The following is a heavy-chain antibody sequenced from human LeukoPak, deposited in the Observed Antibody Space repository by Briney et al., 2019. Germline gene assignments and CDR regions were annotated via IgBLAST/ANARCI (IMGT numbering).Heavy chain of an antibody. Sequence: GSLRLSCAASAFTFISYAMSWVRQAGGKGLEWVSVIYSGGSTYYADSVKGRFTISRDNSKNTLYLQMNSLRAEDTAVYYCARVHVYSSSFDPWGQGTLVTVSS. CDR1: AFTFISYA. J-gene: IGHJ5*02. D-gene: IGHD6-6*01. CDR2: IYSGGST. V-gene: IGHV3-66*01. CDR3: ARVHVYSSSFDP.